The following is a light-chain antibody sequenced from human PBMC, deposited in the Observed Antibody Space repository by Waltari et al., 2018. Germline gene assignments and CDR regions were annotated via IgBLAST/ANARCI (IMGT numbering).Light chain of an antibody. CDR2: DVS. Sequence: QSALAQPASASGSSGPSSTIPCTGTTSDLGGYNYVAWYQQHPGKAPKLMIFDVSNRRSGVSNRFSGSKSGNTASLTISGLQAEDEADYYCSSYISSSTLEVFGGGTRLTVL. V-gene: IGLV2-14*03. J-gene: IGLJ3*02. CDR1: TSDLGGYNY. CDR3: SSYISSSTLEV.